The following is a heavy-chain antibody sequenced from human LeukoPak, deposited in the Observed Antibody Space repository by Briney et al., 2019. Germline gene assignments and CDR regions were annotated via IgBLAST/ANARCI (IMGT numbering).Heavy chain of an antibody. J-gene: IGHJ6*03. CDR2: ISAYNGNT. CDR1: GYTFTSYG. D-gene: IGHD1-26*01. V-gene: IGHV1-18*01. CDR3: ARDRTRSYYYYYYMDV. Sequence: ASVKVSCKASGYTFTSYGISWVRQAPGQGLEWMGWISAYNGNTNYAQKLQGRVTMTTDTSTSTAYMELRSLRSDDTAVYYCARDRTRSYYYYYYMDVWGKGTTVTISS.